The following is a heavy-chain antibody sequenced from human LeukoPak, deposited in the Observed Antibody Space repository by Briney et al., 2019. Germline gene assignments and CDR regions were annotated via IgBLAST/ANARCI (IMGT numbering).Heavy chain of an antibody. CDR1: GFTFSSYA. CDR2: ISYDGSNK. J-gene: IGHJ6*03. V-gene: IGHV3-30*04. D-gene: IGHD3-9*01. CDR3: ARDGVLRYFDWLFPYYMDV. Sequence: GRSLRLSCAASGFTFSSYAMHWVRQAPGKGLEWVAVISYDGSNKYYADSVKGRFTISRDNSKNSLYLQMNSLRAEDTAVYYCARDGVLRYFDWLFPYYMDVWGKGTTVTISS.